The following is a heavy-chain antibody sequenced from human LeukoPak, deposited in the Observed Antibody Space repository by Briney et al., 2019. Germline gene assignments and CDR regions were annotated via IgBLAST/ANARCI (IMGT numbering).Heavy chain of an antibody. D-gene: IGHD1-26*01. CDR3: ARDGVGWFDY. J-gene: IGHJ5*01. V-gene: IGHV3-48*03. CDR2: ISNSGSPI. Sequence: QSGGSLRLSCAASGFTFSSYSMNWVRQAPGKGLEWVSHISNSGSPIYYAGSVRGRFTISRDNAKNSLYLQMNSMRAEDTAVYFCARDGVGWFDYWGQGTLVTVSS. CDR1: GFTFSSYS.